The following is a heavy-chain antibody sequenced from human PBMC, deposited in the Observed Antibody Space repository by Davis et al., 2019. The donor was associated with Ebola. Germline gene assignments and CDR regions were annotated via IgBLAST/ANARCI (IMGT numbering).Heavy chain of an antibody. CDR2: LDHEDGET. V-gene: IGHV1-24*01. CDR1: GHTLSASS. J-gene: IGHJ4*02. Sequence: AASVTVSCKVSGHTLSASSLHWVRQAPGRGLEWVGGLDHEDGETLYAQKYQGRVTVTEDTSTDTGYMELSGLRFEDTAVYYCAIGGAPVYWGQGTLVSVLS. D-gene: IGHD1-26*01. CDR3: AIGGAPVY.